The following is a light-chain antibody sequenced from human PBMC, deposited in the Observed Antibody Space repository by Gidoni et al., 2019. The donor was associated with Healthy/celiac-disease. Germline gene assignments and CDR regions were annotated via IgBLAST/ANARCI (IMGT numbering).Light chain of an antibody. V-gene: IGKV4-1*01. CDR3: QQYYSTPLT. CDR2: WAS. J-gene: IGKJ4*01. Sequence: DIMMTQSPASLAVSLGERATINCKSSQSVLYSSTNKNYLAWYQQKPGQPPKLLIYWASTRESGVPDRFSGSGSGTEFTLTISSLQAEDVAVYYCQQYYSTPLTFGGGTKVEIK. CDR1: QSVLYSSTNKNY.